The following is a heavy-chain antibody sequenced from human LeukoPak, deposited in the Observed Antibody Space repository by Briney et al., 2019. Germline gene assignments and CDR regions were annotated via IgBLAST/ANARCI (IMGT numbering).Heavy chain of an antibody. V-gene: IGHV3-30*02. CDR2: IRYDGSNK. CDR3: AKVDYYYDSSGYFFGY. J-gene: IGHJ4*02. D-gene: IGHD3-22*01. Sequence: GGSLRLSCAASGFTFSSYGMHWVRQAPGKGLEWVAFIRYDGSNKYYADSVKGRFTISRDNSKNTLYLQMNSLRAEDTAVYYCAKVDYYYDSSGYFFGYWGQGTLVTVSS. CDR1: GFTFSSYG.